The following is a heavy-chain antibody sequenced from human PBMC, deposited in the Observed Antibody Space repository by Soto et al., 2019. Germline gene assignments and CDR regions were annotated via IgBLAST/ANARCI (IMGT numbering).Heavy chain of an antibody. Sequence: GGSLRLSCAASGFTFSSYGMHWVRQAPGKGLEWVAVISYDGSNKYYADSVKGRFTISRDNSKNTLYLQMNSLRAEDTAVYYCAKDRRVTIFGASPGIDPWGQGTLVTVSS. CDR1: GFTFSSYG. V-gene: IGHV3-30*18. D-gene: IGHD3-3*01. J-gene: IGHJ5*02. CDR3: AKDRRVTIFGASPGIDP. CDR2: ISYDGSNK.